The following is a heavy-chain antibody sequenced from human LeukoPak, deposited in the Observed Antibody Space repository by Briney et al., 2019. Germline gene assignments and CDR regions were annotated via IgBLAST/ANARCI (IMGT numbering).Heavy chain of an antibody. V-gene: IGHV3-30-3*01. CDR1: GFTFRNYA. Sequence: GGSLRLSCAASGFTFRNYAMHWVRQAPGKGLEWVAVISYDGSNKYYADSVKGRFTISRDNSKNTLYLQMNSLRAEDTAVYYCARRVVPAIYGMDVWGQGTTVTVSS. CDR2: ISYDGSNK. D-gene: IGHD2-2*01. CDR3: ARRVVPAIYGMDV. J-gene: IGHJ6*02.